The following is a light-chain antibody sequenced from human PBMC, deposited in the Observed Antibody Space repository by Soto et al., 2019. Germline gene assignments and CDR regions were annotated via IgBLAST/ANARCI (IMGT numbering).Light chain of an antibody. J-gene: IGKJ4*01. Sequence: DIQLTQSPSFLSASVGDRVTITCRASQDISRYLAWHQQKSGRAPTLLIYAASTLQSGVPSRFSGSASGTEFTLTISSLQPEDFATYYCQQVNSYPLTFGGGTKVEIK. CDR3: QQVNSYPLT. CDR1: QDISRY. V-gene: IGKV1-9*01. CDR2: AAS.